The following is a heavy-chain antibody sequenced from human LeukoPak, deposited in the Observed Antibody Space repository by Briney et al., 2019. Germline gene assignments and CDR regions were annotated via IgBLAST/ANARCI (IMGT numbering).Heavy chain of an antibody. CDR1: GGSVRSGNYF. J-gene: IGHJ4*02. CDR2: IYYSGST. CDR3: AREFALTTATAHYFDY. D-gene: IGHD4-17*01. Sequence: SETLSLTCTVSGGSVRSGNYFWSWIRQPPGKALEWIGHIYYSGSTKYNPSLKSRVTISVDTSKNQFSLKLSSLTAADTAVHYCAREFALTTATAHYFDYWGQGTLVTVSS. V-gene: IGHV4-61*01.